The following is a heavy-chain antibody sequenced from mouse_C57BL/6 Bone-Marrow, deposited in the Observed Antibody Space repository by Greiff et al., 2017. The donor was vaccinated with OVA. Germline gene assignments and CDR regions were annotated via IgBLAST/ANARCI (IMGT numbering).Heavy chain of an antibody. Sequence: EVQRVESGGGLVQPGGSLSLSCAASGFTFTDYYMSWVRQPPGKALEWLGFIRNKANGYTTEYSASVKGRFTISRDNSQSILYLQMNALRAEDSATYYCARSSYYSYDVWGTGTTVTVSS. CDR3: ARSSYYSYDV. CDR2: IRNKANGYTT. CDR1: GFTFTDYY. J-gene: IGHJ1*03. V-gene: IGHV7-3*01. D-gene: IGHD1-1*01.